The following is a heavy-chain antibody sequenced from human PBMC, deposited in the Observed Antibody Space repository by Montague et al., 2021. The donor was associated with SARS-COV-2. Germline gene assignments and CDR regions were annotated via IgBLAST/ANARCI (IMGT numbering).Heavy chain of an antibody. J-gene: IGHJ4*02. D-gene: IGHD6-6*01. CDR2: IGIGGDT. CDR1: GFTFGGYD. Sequence: SLRLSCAASGFTFGGYDMNWVRQAPGKGLEWVSAIGIGGDTYYLGPVKGRFIISRENAKNSLYLQMNSLRVGDTAVYYCARGGGWSSSSLPDYWGQGTLVTVSS. CDR3: ARGGGWSSSSLPDY. V-gene: IGHV3-13*04.